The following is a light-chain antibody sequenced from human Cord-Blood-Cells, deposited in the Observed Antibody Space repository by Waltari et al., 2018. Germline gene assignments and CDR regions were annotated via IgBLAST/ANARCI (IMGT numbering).Light chain of an antibody. CDR1: SCDVGGYNS. CDR2: DVS. V-gene: IGLV2-14*01. CDR3: SSYTSSSRV. J-gene: IGLJ3*02. Sequence: QSALTQPASVSGSPGQSITISCTGTSCDVGGYNSVSWYQQHPGKAPKLMIYDVSKRPSGVSNRFSGSKSGNTASLTISGLQAEDEADYYCSSYTSSSRVFGGGTKLTVL.